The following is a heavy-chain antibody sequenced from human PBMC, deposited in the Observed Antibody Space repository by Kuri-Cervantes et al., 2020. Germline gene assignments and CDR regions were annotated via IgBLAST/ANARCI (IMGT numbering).Heavy chain of an antibody. Sequence: GGSLRLSCATSGFNVSNAWTSWVRQAPGRGLEWVSAISGSGGSTYYADSVKGRFTISRDNSKNTLYLQMNSLRAEDTAVYYCARGAGSLDSGRIWGQGTLVTVSS. J-gene: IGHJ4*02. CDR1: GFNVSNAW. CDR2: ISGSGGST. V-gene: IGHV3-23*01. CDR3: ARGAGSLDSGRI. D-gene: IGHD3-10*01.